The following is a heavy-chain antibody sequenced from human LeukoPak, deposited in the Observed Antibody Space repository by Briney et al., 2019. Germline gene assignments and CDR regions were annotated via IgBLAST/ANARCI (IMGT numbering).Heavy chain of an antibody. V-gene: IGHV4-59*01. D-gene: IGHD2-8*01. CDR3: ARGVYAGSGY. CDR1: GDSISNNY. J-gene: IGHJ4*02. CDR2: VFYRGIT. Sequence: PSETLSLTCTVAGDSISNNYWSWIRQSPGKGLEWIGNVFYRGITNYNPSLKSRVTISVDTSKNQFSLKLNSVTAADTAVYYCARGVYAGSGYWGQGALVTAAS.